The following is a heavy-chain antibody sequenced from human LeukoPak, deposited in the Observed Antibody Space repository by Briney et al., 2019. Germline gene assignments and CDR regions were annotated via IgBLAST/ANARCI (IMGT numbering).Heavy chain of an antibody. CDR1: GGSFSGYY. CDR2: INHSGST. Sequence: SETLSLTCAVYGGSFSGYYWSWIRQPPGKGLEWIGEINHSGSTNYNPSLKSRVTISVDTSKNQFSLKLSSVTAADTAVYYCARHIPPGPGYSSSGQYYYYMDVWGKGTTVTVSS. D-gene: IGHD6-13*01. CDR3: ARHIPPGPGYSSSGQYYYYMDV. V-gene: IGHV4-34*01. J-gene: IGHJ6*03.